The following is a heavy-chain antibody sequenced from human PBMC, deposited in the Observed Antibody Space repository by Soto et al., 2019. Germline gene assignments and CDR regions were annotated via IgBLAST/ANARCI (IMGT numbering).Heavy chain of an antibody. CDR2: IWYDGSNK. D-gene: IGHD6-13*01. Sequence: GGSLRLSCAASGFTFSSYGMHWVRQAPGKGLEWVAVIWYDGSNKYYADSVKGRFTISRDNSKNTLYLQMNSLRAEDTAVYYCARDNQQLVRVGVGAYGAFDIWGQGTMVTVSS. J-gene: IGHJ3*02. CDR1: GFTFSSYG. CDR3: ARDNQQLVRVGVGAYGAFDI. V-gene: IGHV3-33*01.